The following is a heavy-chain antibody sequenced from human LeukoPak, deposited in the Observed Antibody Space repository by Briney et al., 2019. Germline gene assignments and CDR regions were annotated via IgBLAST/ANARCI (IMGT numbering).Heavy chain of an antibody. J-gene: IGHJ4*02. CDR2: IIPILGIA. CDR3: ARAGIAAAGTLDY. CDR1: GGIFSSYA. D-gene: IGHD6-13*01. V-gene: IGHV1-69*04. Sequence: SVKVSCKASGGIFSSYAISWVRQAPGQGLEWMGRIIPILGIANYAQKFQGRVTITADKSTSTAYMELSSLRSEDTAVYYYARAGIAAAGTLDYWGQGTLVTVSS.